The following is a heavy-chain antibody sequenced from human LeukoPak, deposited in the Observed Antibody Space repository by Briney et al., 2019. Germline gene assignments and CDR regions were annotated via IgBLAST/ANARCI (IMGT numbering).Heavy chain of an antibody. Sequence: GGSLRLSCAASGFTFSSYAMSWVRQAPGKGLEWVSAISGSGGSTYYADSVKGRFTISRDNSKNTLYLQMNSLRAEDTAVYYCAKDSLYCSSTSCYTRFDYWGQGTLVTVSS. J-gene: IGHJ4*02. CDR2: ISGSGGST. D-gene: IGHD2-2*02. V-gene: IGHV3-23*01. CDR3: AKDSLYCSSTSCYTRFDY. CDR1: GFTFSSYA.